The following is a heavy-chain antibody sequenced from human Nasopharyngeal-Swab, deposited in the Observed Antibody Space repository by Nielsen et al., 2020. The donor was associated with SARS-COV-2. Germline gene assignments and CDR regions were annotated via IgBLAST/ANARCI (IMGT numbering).Heavy chain of an antibody. J-gene: IGHJ4*02. CDR3: ARLDVSDSSRFMVY. V-gene: IGHV4-59*08. CDR1: GGSIGTYY. D-gene: IGHD3-16*02. CDR2: IDYTGST. Sequence: SETLSLTCTVSGGSIGTYYWSCIRQPPGNGLEWIGYIDYTGSTLYNPSLKCRFTLSVDTSENQFTLRLTYVTAADSAVYYCARLDVSDSSRFMVYWGQGTLVTVSS.